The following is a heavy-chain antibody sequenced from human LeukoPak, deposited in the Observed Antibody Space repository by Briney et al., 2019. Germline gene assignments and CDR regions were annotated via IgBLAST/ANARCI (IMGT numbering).Heavy chain of an antibody. CDR3: ARYDGGFCDY. CDR1: GGSISSYY. CDR2: IYYSGST. J-gene: IGHJ4*02. V-gene: IGHV4-59*08. Sequence: SETLSLTCTVSGGSISSYYWSWIRQPPGKGLEWIGYIYYSGSTNYNPSLKSRVTISVDTSKNQFPLKLSSVTAADTAVYYCARYDGGFCDYWGQGTLVTVSS. D-gene: IGHD1-1*01.